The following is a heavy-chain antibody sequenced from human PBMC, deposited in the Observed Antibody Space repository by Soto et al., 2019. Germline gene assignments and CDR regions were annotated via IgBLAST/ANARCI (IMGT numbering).Heavy chain of an antibody. D-gene: IGHD3-22*01. CDR3: ARARLTYYYDSSGYFPDDY. Sequence: QVQLVQSGAEVKKPGSSVNVSCKASGGTFSSYAISWVRQAPGQGLEWMGGIIPIFGTANYAQKFQGRVTITADESTSTAYMELSSLRSEDTAVYYCARARLTYYYDSSGYFPDDYWGQGTLVTVSS. CDR1: GGTFSSYA. V-gene: IGHV1-69*01. J-gene: IGHJ4*02. CDR2: IIPIFGTA.